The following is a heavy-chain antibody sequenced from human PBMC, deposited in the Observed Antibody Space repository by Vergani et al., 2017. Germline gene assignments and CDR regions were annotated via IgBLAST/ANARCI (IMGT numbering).Heavy chain of an antibody. D-gene: IGHD3-16*01. V-gene: IGHV4-34*01. CDR2: INHSGST. CDR3: ARLRATPGYYYYYGMDV. CDR1: GGSFSGYY. J-gene: IGHJ6*02. Sequence: QVQLQQWGAGLLKPSETLSLTCAVYGGSFSGYYWSWIRQPPGKGLEWIGEINHSGSTNYNPSLKSRVTISVDTSKNQFSLKLSSVTAADTAVYYCARLRATPGYYYYYGMDVWGQGTTVTVSS.